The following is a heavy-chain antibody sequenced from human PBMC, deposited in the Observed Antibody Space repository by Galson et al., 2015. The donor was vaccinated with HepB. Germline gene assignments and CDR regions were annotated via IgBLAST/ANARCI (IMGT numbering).Heavy chain of an antibody. CDR1: GASISSYY. Sequence: ETLSLTCTVSGASISSYYWSWIRQPPGKGLEWIGYIYYSGNTNYNPSLKSRVTISVDTSKNQFSLRLSPVTAADTAVYYCAREGSYGHWDGGMDVWGQGTTVTVSS. CDR2: IYYSGNT. D-gene: IGHD5-18*01. CDR3: AREGSYGHWDGGMDV. J-gene: IGHJ6*02. V-gene: IGHV4-59*01.